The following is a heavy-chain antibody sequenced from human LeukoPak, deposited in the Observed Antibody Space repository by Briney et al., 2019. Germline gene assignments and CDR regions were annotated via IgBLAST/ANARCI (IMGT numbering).Heavy chain of an antibody. V-gene: IGHV3-23*01. J-gene: IGHJ4*02. CDR1: GFALTNHA. CDR2: IGGTDGST. CDR3: AKRDSHGSHPYYLDS. Sequence: GGSLRLSCVASGFALTNHAMTWVRQAPGKGLEWVSSIGGTDGSTYYADSVKGRFTISRDNSKDTLYLQMNSLRVEDTATYYCAKRDSHGSHPYYLDSWGQGALVTVSS. D-gene: IGHD3-10*01.